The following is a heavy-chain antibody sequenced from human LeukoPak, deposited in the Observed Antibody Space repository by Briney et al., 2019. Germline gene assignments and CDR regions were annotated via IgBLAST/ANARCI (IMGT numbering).Heavy chain of an antibody. CDR3: AKETVAAYY. V-gene: IGHV3-23*01. CDR2: ISGSGGTT. Sequence: GGSRRLSCAASGFSFSAYAMSWVRQAPGKGLEWVSSISGSGGTTYYADSVKGRFTISRDNSRNTLYLQMNSLRAEDTAVYYCAKETVAAYYWGQGTLVTVSS. J-gene: IGHJ4*02. D-gene: IGHD6-19*01. CDR1: GFSFSAYA.